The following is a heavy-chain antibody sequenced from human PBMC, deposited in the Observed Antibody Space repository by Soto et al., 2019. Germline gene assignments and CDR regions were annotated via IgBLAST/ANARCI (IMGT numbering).Heavy chain of an antibody. J-gene: IGHJ4*02. CDR2: ISGSGDKT. Sequence: EVQLLESGGGLVQPGGSLTLSCAASGFTFNNYAMNWVRQAPGKGLEWVSAISGSGDKTYYAVSVKGRFTISRDISKNVVYLQMNSLGADDTAVYYCAKVGERLRYYFDYWGQGTLVTVSS. V-gene: IGHV3-23*01. CDR1: GFTFNNYA. D-gene: IGHD3-3*01. CDR3: AKVGERLRYYFDY.